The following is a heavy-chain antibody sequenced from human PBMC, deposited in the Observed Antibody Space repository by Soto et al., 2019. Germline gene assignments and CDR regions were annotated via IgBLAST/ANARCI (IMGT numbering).Heavy chain of an antibody. V-gene: IGHV1-3*01. Sequence: QVQLVQSGAEVKKPGASVKVSCKASGYTFTSYAMHWVRQAPGQRLEWMGWINAGNGNTKYSQNFKGRVTITRDTSASTAYMELSSLRSEDTAVYYCARGGSLYWYFDLWGGGTLVTVSS. J-gene: IGHJ2*01. CDR1: GYTFTSYA. D-gene: IGHD1-26*01. CDR3: ARGGSLYWYFDL. CDR2: INAGNGNT.